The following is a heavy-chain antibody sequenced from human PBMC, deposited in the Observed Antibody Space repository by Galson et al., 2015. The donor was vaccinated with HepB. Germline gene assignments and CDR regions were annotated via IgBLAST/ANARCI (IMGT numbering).Heavy chain of an antibody. D-gene: IGHD3-22*01. CDR2: ISYDGSNK. J-gene: IGHJ3*02. CDR1: GFTFSSYA. V-gene: IGHV3-30-3*01. CDR3: AREHTTLYDSSGYYWSAFDI. Sequence: SLRLSCAASGFTFSSYAMHWVRQAPGKGLEWVAVISYDGSNKYYADSVKGRFTISRDNSKNTLYLQMNSLRAEDTAVYYCAREHTTLYDSSGYYWSAFDIWGQGTMVTVSS.